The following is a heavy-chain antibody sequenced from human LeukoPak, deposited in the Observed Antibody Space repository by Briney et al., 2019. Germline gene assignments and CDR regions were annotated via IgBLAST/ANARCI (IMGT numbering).Heavy chain of an antibody. CDR2: IIPIFGTA. V-gene: IGHV1-69*13. D-gene: IGHD3-16*01. CDR1: GGTFTSYA. J-gene: IGHJ6*04. CDR3: AGGSNLKRGGYHYGMDV. Sequence: ASVRVSCKASGGTFTSYAISGVRQAPGQGLEWMGGIIPIFGTANYAQKFQGRVTITADESTSTAYMELSSLRSEDTAVYYCAGGSNLKRGGYHYGMDVWGKGTTVTVSS.